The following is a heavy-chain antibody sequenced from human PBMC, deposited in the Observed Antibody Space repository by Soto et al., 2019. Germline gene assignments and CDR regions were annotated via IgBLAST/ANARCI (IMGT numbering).Heavy chain of an antibody. D-gene: IGHD3-22*01. Sequence: GGSLRLSCAASGFTFGSFAMSWVRQAPGKGLEWVSSISISGDGTTYADSVKGRFTISRDNSKNTLYLQMNSLTAEDTAVYYCAKGKNRVITYYYGIVDFDYWGQGTLVTVSS. J-gene: IGHJ4*02. V-gene: IGHV3-23*01. CDR1: GFTFGSFA. CDR3: AKGKNRVITYYYGIVDFDY. CDR2: ISISGDGT.